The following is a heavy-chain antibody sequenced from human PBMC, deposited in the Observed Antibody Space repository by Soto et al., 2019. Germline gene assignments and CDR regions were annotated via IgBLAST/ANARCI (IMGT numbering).Heavy chain of an antibody. CDR2: IYYSGST. CDR1: GGSLSSYY. D-gene: IGHD1-1*01. J-gene: IGHJ5*02. V-gene: IGHV4-59*01. CDR3: ARWYNWNDAMWFDP. Sequence: SETLSLTCTVTGGSLSSYYWSWIRQPPGKGLEWIGYIYYSGSTNYNPSLKSRVTISVDTSKNQFSLKLSSVTAADTAVYYCARWYNWNDAMWFDPWGQGTLVTVSS.